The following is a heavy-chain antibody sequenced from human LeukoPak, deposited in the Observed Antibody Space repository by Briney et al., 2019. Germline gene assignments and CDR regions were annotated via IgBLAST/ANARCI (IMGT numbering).Heavy chain of an antibody. Sequence: GGSLRLSCAASGFTFSSYGMHWVRQAPGKGLEWVAVISYDGSNKYYADSVKGRFTISRDNSKNTLYLQMNSLRAEDTAVYYCAKGKGSGWYEEFYFDYWGQGTLVTVSS. D-gene: IGHD6-19*01. CDR1: GFTFSSYG. J-gene: IGHJ4*02. CDR2: ISYDGSNK. V-gene: IGHV3-30*18. CDR3: AKGKGSGWYEEFYFDY.